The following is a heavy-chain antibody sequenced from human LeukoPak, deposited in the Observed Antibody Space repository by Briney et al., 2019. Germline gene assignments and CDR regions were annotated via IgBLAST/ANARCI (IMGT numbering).Heavy chain of an antibody. Sequence: GGSLRLSCAASGFTFSSYSMNWVRQAPGKGLEWVSYISSSGSTIYYTDSVKGRFTISRDNAKNSLYLQMNSLRAEDTAVYYCARQTTNDAFDIWGQGTMVTVSS. J-gene: IGHJ3*02. CDR1: GFTFSSYS. D-gene: IGHD1-26*01. CDR3: ARQTTNDAFDI. CDR2: ISSSGSTI. V-gene: IGHV3-48*04.